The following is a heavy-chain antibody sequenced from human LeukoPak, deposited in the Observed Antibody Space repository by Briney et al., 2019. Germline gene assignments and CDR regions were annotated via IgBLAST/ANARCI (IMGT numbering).Heavy chain of an antibody. CDR3: ARVEDLYYDILTGYQGPNWFDP. J-gene: IGHJ5*02. V-gene: IGHV1-18*01. CDR1: GYTLTSYG. D-gene: IGHD3-9*01. Sequence: ASVKVSCKAPGYTLTSYGISWVRQAPGQGLEWMGWISAYNGNTNYAQKLQGRVTMTTDTSTSTAYMELKSLRSDDTAVYYCARVEDLYYDILTGYQGPNWFDPWGQGTLVTVSS. CDR2: ISAYNGNT.